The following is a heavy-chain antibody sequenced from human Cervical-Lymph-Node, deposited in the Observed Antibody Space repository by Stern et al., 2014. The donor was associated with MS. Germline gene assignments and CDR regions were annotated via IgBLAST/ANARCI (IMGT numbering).Heavy chain of an antibody. J-gene: IGHJ4*02. D-gene: IGHD5-12*01. CDR2: ISGYNGKT. Sequence: VQLVESGAEVKKPGASVKVSCKTSGYNFTNYGVTWVRQAPGQGLEWMGWISGYNGKTKYEQKFQGRVAMTTDTSTKTAYIELRSLRSSDTAVYYCARAGYDVSGLSDYWGQGTLVTVSS. CDR3: ARAGYDVSGLSDY. CDR1: GYNFTNYG. V-gene: IGHV1-18*01.